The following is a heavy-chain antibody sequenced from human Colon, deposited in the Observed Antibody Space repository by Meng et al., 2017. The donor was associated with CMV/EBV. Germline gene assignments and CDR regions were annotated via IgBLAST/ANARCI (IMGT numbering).Heavy chain of an antibody. J-gene: IGHJ4*02. CDR3: AKDRAYCGSFSCSPNYFDG. CDR1: GFTFNRNS. V-gene: IGHV3-23*01. Sequence: GESLKISCAASGFTFNRNSMSWVRQAPGKGLEWVSGINGVGDITYYADSVKGRFTNSRDNSKNTLYLRMIDLRAEDTAMYYCAKDRAYCGSFSCSPNYFDGWGQGNLVTVSS. D-gene: IGHD2-21*01. CDR2: INGVGDIT.